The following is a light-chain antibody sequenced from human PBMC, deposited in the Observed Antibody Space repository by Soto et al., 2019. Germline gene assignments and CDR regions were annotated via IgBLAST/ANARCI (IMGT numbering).Light chain of an antibody. CDR3: NSYARSNVYV. CDR2: EVS. J-gene: IGLJ1*01. CDR1: SSDVGGYNY. Sequence: QSALTQPPSASGSPGQSVTISCTGTSSDVGGYNYVSWYQQHPGKAPKLMIYEVSKRPSGVPDRFSGSKSGNTASLTVSGLHAEDEADYYCNSYARSNVYVFGTGTKVTVL. V-gene: IGLV2-8*01.